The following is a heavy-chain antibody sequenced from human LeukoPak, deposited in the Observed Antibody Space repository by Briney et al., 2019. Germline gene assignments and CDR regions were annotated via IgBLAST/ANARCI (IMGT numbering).Heavy chain of an antibody. CDR2: IYYSGST. CDR3: ARQFWSGYYSYYFDY. Sequence: SETLSLTCTVSGGSISSSSYYWGWIRQPPGKGLEWIGSIYYSGSTYYNPSLKSRVTISVDTSKNQFSLKLSSVTAADTAVYYCARQFWSGYYSYYFDYWGQGTLSPSPQ. J-gene: IGHJ4*02. D-gene: IGHD3-3*01. CDR1: GGSISSSSYY. V-gene: IGHV4-39*01.